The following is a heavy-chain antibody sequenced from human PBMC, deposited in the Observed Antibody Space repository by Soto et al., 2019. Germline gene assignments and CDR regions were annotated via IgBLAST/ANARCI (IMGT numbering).Heavy chain of an antibody. CDR3: ARDRGYDSSGYYSYGMDV. D-gene: IGHD3-22*01. Sequence: SETLSLTCTVSGGSISIGGYYWSCIRQHPGKGLEWIGYIYYSGSTYYNPSLKSRVTISVDTSKNQFSLKLSSVTAADTAVYYCARDRGYDSSGYYSYGMDVWGQGTTVTVSS. CDR1: GGSISIGGYY. V-gene: IGHV4-31*03. CDR2: IYYSGST. J-gene: IGHJ6*02.